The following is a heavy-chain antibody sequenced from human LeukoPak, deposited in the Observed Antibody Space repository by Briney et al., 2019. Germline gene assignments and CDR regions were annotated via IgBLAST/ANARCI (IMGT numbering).Heavy chain of an antibody. CDR1: GYTFTSFD. V-gene: IGHV1-8*01. Sequence: ASVTVSCKASGYTFTSFDIIWVRQATGQGLEWMGWMNPDSGNTAYAQKFQGRVTMTRNTSITTAYMDLSYLRSEDTAIYYCARVEQGGYDFWGQGTLVTVSS. CDR2: MNPDSGNT. D-gene: IGHD3-3*01. J-gene: IGHJ4*02. CDR3: ARVEQGGYDF.